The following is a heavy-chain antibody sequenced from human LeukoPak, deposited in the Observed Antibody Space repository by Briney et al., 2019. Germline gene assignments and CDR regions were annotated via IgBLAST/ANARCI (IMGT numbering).Heavy chain of an antibody. J-gene: IGHJ4*02. CDR3: ARDNRRIFFDY. CDR2: IYYSGST. D-gene: IGHD2-15*01. V-gene: IGHV4-59*01. CDR1: GGSISSYY. Sequence: SETLSLTCTVSGGSISSYYWSWIRQPPGKGLEWIGYIYYSGSTNYNPSLKSRVTISVDTSKNQFSLKLSSVTAADTAVHYCARDNRRIFFDYWGQGTLVTVSS.